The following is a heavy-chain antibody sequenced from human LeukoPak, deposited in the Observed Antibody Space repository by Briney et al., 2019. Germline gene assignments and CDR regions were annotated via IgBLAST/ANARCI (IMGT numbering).Heavy chain of an antibody. V-gene: IGHV3-23*01. CDR3: AKEGYYYDSSGYYYPHSAFDI. CDR1: GFTFSSYA. Sequence: GESLRLSCAASGFTFSSYAMSWVRQTPGKGLEWVSGISVSGTSTSNADSVKGRFTISRDNPRNTLYLQMNSLRAEDTAVYYCAKEGYYYDSSGYYYPHSAFDIWGQGTMVTVSS. D-gene: IGHD3-22*01. CDR2: ISVSGTST. J-gene: IGHJ3*02.